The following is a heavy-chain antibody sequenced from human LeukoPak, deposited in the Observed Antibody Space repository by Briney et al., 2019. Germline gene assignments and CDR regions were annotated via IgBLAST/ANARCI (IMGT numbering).Heavy chain of an antibody. J-gene: IGHJ4*02. CDR1: GFTVSSNY. CDR2: IYSGGST. V-gene: IGHV3-53*01. D-gene: IGHD2-15*01. CDR3: AKDGPGYCSGGSCPNDY. Sequence: PGGSLRLSCAASGFTVSSNYMSWVRQAPGKGLEWVSIIYSGGSTFYADSVKGRFTISRDNSKNTLYLQMNSLRAEDTAVYYCAKDGPGYCSGGSCPNDYWGQGTLVTVSS.